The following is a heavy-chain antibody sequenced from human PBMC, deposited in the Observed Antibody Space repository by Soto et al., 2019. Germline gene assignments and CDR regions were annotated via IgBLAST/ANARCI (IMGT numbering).Heavy chain of an antibody. Sequence: EVQVLESGGGLVQPGGSLRLSCAASGFTFSSYAMSWVRQAPGKGLEWVSAISGSGGRTYYADSVKGRFTISRDNYKNPMNLQMNGMRVEDTAVYYCAKRTQQWLRFDYWGQGTLVTVSS. CDR3: AKRTQQWLRFDY. CDR1: GFTFSSYA. V-gene: IGHV3-23*01. CDR2: ISGSGGRT. D-gene: IGHD6-19*01. J-gene: IGHJ4*02.